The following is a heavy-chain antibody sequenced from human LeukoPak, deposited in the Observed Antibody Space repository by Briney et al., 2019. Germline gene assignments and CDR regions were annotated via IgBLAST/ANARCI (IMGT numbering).Heavy chain of an antibody. V-gene: IGHV3-66*01. CDR3: ARDRYSGSYWFDY. J-gene: IGHJ4*02. Sequence: GGSLRLSCAASGFTVSSNYMSWVRQAPGKGLEWVSVIYSGGSTYYADSVKGRFTISRDNSKSTLYLQVNSLRAEDTAVYYCARDRYSGSYWFDYWGQGTLVTVSS. CDR2: IYSGGST. D-gene: IGHD1-26*01. CDR1: GFTVSSNY.